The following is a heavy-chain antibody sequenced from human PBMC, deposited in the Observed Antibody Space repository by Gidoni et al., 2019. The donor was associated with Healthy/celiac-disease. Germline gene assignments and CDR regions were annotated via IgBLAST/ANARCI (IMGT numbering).Heavy chain of an antibody. J-gene: IGHJ4*02. Sequence: EVQLVESGGGLLQPGGSLRLSWAASGFTVSSNYMSWVRQAPGKGLEWVSVIYSGGSTYYADSVKGRFTISGDNSKNTLYLQMNSLRAEDTAVYYCARGPYGYWGQGTLVTVSS. CDR3: ARGPYGY. D-gene: IGHD4-17*01. V-gene: IGHV3-53*01. CDR2: IYSGGST. CDR1: GFTVSSNY.